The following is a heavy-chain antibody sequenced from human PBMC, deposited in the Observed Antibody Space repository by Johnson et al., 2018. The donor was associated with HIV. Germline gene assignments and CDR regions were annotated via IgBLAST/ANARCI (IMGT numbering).Heavy chain of an antibody. D-gene: IGHD6-6*01. CDR2: ISWNSGSI. CDR1: GFTFDDYA. J-gene: IGHJ3*02. Sequence: EVQLVESGGGLVQPGRSLRLSCAASGFTFDDYAMHWVRQAPGKGLEWVSGISWNSGSIGYADSVKGRFTISRDNAKNSLYLQMNSLRAEDTALYYCAKDINGGLEYSSSSERFSGAFDIWGQWTMVTVSS. CDR3: AKDINGGLEYSSSSERFSGAFDI. V-gene: IGHV3-9*01.